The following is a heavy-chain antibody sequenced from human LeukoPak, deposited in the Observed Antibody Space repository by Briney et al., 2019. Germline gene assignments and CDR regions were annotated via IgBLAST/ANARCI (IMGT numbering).Heavy chain of an antibody. V-gene: IGHV3-23*01. Sequence: PGASLRLSCAASGFTFSSYAMSWVRQPPGKGLDWVSAISGSGGSTYYADSVKGRFTISRDNSKNTLYLQMNSLRAEDTAVYYCAKDSGPDWLPTSNWFDPWGQGTLVTVSS. D-gene: IGHD3-9*01. CDR2: ISGSGGST. CDR3: AKDSGPDWLPTSNWFDP. J-gene: IGHJ5*02. CDR1: GFTFSSYA.